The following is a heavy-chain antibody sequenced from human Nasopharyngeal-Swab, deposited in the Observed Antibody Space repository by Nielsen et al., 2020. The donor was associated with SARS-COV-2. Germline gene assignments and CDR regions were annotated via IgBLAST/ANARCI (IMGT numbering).Heavy chain of an antibody. CDR3: TRKDYSRGWWSYHSMDV. J-gene: IGHJ6*02. CDR1: GFTFGDYS. V-gene: IGHV3-49*03. Sequence: GGSLRLSCAASGFTFGDYSMMWFRQAPGKGLEWISLIRTKPYKQTTEYAASVKGRFTISRDDSKSIAYLEMNSLKSEDTAVYYCTRKDYSRGWWSYHSMDVWGQGTTVTVSS. CDR2: IRTKPYKQTT. D-gene: IGHD6-19*01.